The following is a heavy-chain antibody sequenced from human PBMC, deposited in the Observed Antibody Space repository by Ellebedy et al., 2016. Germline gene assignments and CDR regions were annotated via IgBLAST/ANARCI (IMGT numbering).Heavy chain of an antibody. V-gene: IGHV6-1*01. CDR2: TYYGSKWSF. CDR3: ARGRMATGFDY. J-gene: IGHJ4*02. Sequence: SQTLSLTCAISGDSVSRNSAVWNWIRQSPSRGLEWLGRTYYGSKWSFDYAVSVKGRITINPDTSKNQFSLQLNSVTPEDTAVYFCARGRMATGFDYWGQGALVTVSS. D-gene: IGHD5-24*01. CDR1: GDSVSRNSAV.